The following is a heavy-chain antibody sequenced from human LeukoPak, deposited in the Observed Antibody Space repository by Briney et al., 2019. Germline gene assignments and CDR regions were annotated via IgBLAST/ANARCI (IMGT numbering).Heavy chain of an antibody. CDR2: IIPIFGTA. V-gene: IGHV1-69*13. Sequence: SVKVSCKASGGTFSSYAISWVRQAPGQGLEWMGGIIPIFGTANYAQKFQGRVTITADESTSTAYMELSSLRSEDTAVYYCARDGDTAMDAQYYYYGMDVWGQGTTVTVSS. CDR3: ARDGDTAMDAQYYYYGMDV. J-gene: IGHJ6*02. D-gene: IGHD5-18*01. CDR1: GGTFSSYA.